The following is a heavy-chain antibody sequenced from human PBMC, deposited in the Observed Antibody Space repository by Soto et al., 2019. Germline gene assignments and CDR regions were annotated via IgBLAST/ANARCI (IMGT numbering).Heavy chain of an antibody. D-gene: IGHD2-15*01. CDR2: INAGNGNT. Sequence: ASVKVSCKASGYTFTSYAMHWVRQAPGQRLEWMGWINAGNGNTKYSQKFQGRVTITRDTSASTAYIELSSLRSEDTAVYYCARDCTGSSCYSRYDFWGQGALVTVSS. CDR1: GYTFTSYA. CDR3: ARDCTGSSCYSRYDF. V-gene: IGHV1-3*01. J-gene: IGHJ4*02.